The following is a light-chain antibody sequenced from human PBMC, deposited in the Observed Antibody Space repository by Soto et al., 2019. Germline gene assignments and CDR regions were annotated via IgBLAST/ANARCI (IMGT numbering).Light chain of an antibody. CDR1: SGSIASNY. CDR2: EDN. CDR3: QSYDSNNHEV. V-gene: IGLV6-57*02. J-gene: IGLJ3*02. Sequence: NFMLTQPHSVSESPGKTVTISCTGSSGSIASNYVQWYQQRLGSAPTTVIYEDNQRPSGVPDRFSGSIDSSSNSASLTISGLKTEDEADYYCQSYDSNNHEVFGGGTKLTVL.